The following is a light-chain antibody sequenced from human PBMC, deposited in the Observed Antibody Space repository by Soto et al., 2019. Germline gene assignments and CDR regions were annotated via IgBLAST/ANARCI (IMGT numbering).Light chain of an antibody. J-gene: IGKJ5*01. Sequence: DIQMTQSPATLSASVGDRVTITCRASQSISRWLTWYQQKPGKAPKLLIYEASSLESGVPSRFRGSGSGTEFTLTVTSLQPEDSATYYCQQSYRGLTFGQGTRLEIK. CDR1: QSISRW. CDR2: EAS. CDR3: QQSYRGLT. V-gene: IGKV1-5*01.